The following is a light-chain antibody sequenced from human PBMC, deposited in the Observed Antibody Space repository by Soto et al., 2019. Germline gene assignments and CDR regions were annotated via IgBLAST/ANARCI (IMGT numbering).Light chain of an antibody. CDR1: QSVSSY. J-gene: IGKJ4*01. CDR3: QQRSNWPPLT. Sequence: TQSPATLSLSPGERATLSCRASQSVSSYLAWYQQKPVQAPRLLIYDASNRATGIPARFSGSGSGTDFTLTISSLEPEDFAVYYCQQRSNWPPLTFGGGTKVDI. V-gene: IGKV3-11*01. CDR2: DAS.